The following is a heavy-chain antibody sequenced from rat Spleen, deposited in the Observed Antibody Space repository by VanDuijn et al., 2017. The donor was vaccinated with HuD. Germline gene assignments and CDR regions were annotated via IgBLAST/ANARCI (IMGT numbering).Heavy chain of an antibody. J-gene: IGHJ2*01. CDR3: ASLDSSYSLYYFDY. Sequence: EVQLQESGPGLVKPSQSLSLTCSVTGHSITSSYRWNWIRKFPGNKLEWMGYIKRAGTKNYNPSLKSRIPITRDTTKVQCFLQLNSVTPEDTATYYCASLDSSYSLYYFDYWGQGVMVTVSS. D-gene: IGHD1-2*01. CDR2: IKRAGTK. V-gene: IGHV3-3*01. CDR1: GHSITSSYR.